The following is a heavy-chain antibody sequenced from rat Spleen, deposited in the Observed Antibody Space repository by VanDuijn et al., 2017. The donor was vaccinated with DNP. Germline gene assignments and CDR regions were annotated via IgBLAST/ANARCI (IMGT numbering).Heavy chain of an antibody. J-gene: IGHJ2*01. D-gene: IGHD1-4*01. CDR2: IWSGGNT. V-gene: IGHV2S13*01. CDR3: NRNEFGQPGVY. CDR1: GFSLTSYN. Sequence: QVQLKESGPGLVQPSRTLSLTCTVSGFSLTSYNVHWVRQPPGKGLEWMGVIWSGGNTDYNSALKPRLSISRDTSESRVFLTVTSLQTEDTGIYYCNRNEFGQPGVYWGQGVMVTVSS.